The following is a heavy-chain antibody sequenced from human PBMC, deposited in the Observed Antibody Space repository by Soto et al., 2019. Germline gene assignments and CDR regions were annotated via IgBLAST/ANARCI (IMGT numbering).Heavy chain of an antibody. D-gene: IGHD3-3*01. CDR3: ARATIHDFWSGYYSPAQVWFDP. Sequence: PSETLSLTCTVSGGSISSYYWSWIRQPPGKGLEWIGYIYYSGSTNYNPSLKSRVTISVDTSKNQFSLKLSSVTAADTAVYYCARATIHDFWSGYYSPAQVWFDPWGQGTLVTVSS. CDR1: GGSISSYY. J-gene: IGHJ5*02. V-gene: IGHV4-59*01. CDR2: IYYSGST.